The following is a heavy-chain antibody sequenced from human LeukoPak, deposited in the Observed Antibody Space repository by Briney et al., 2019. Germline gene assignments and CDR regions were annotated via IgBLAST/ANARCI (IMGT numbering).Heavy chain of an antibody. V-gene: IGHV4-34*01. Sequence: SETLSLTCAVYGGSFSGYYWSWIRQPPGKGLEWIGEINHSGSTNYNPSLKSRVTISVDTSKNQFSLKPSSVTAADTAVYYCARAGAVAGGKNAFDIWGQGTMVTVSS. CDR1: GGSFSGYY. CDR2: INHSGST. D-gene: IGHD6-19*01. J-gene: IGHJ3*02. CDR3: ARAGAVAGGKNAFDI.